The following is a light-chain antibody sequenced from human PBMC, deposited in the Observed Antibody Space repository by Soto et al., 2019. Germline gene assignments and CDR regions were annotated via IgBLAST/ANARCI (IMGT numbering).Light chain of an antibody. CDR3: QQTYSTPHT. CDR2: AAS. CDR1: QPITTY. Sequence: DIQVTQSPSSLSAFVGDRFTITCRASQPITTYLNWFQQKPGKGPKLLIYAASNLQSGVPSRFSGGGSGTEFTLTISRLQPEDLATYYCQQTYSTPHTFGQGTQLEI. J-gene: IGKJ2*01. V-gene: IGKV1-39*01.